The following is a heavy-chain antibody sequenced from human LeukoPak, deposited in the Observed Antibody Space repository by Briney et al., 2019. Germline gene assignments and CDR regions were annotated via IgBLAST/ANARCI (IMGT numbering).Heavy chain of an antibody. D-gene: IGHD3-16*01. V-gene: IGHV4-59*01. CDR1: GGSTSSYY. CDR3: ARGLPLGHFDY. CDR2: IYYSGST. J-gene: IGHJ4*02. Sequence: SETLSLTCTVSGGSTSSYYWSWIRQPPGKGLEWIGYIYYSGSTNYNPSLKSRVTISVDTSKNQFSLKLSSVTAADTAVYYCARGLPLGHFDYWGQGTLVTVSS.